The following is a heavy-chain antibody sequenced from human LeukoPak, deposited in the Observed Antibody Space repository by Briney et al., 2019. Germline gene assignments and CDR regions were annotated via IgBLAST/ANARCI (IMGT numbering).Heavy chain of an antibody. Sequence: SVKVSCKASGGTFSSYAISWVRQAPGQGLEWMGGIIPIFGTANYAQKFQGRVTIIADESTSTAYMELSSLRSEDTAVYYCATDYDYVWGSYRYTRYWGQGALVTVSS. CDR3: ATDYDYVWGSYRYTRY. CDR2: IIPIFGTA. CDR1: GGTFSSYA. J-gene: IGHJ4*02. D-gene: IGHD3-16*02. V-gene: IGHV1-69*13.